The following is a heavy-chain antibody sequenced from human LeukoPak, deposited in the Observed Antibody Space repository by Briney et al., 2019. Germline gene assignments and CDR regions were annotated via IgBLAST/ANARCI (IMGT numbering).Heavy chain of an antibody. D-gene: IGHD1-26*01. Sequence: PSQTLSLTCTVSGDSISSADYYWSWIRQHPGKGLEWIESMYYSGSTYYNPSLKSRVVISVDTSKNQFSLSLSSVTAADTAIYFCARGGRSGSFGYYFDSWGQGTLVTVSS. CDR2: MYYSGST. CDR1: GDSISSADYY. CDR3: ARGGRSGSFGYYFDS. J-gene: IGHJ4*01. V-gene: IGHV4-31*03.